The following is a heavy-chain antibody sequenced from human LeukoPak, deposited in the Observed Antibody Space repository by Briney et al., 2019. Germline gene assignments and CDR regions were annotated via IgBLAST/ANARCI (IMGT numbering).Heavy chain of an antibody. D-gene: IGHD3-10*01. Sequence: GGSLRLSCAASEFSVGSNYMTWVRQAPGKGLEWVSLIYSGGSTYYADSVKGRFTISRDNSKNTLYLQMNSLRAEDTAVYYCAKDYTTYYYGSGRVGYWGQGTLVTVSS. CDR1: EFSVGSNY. CDR3: AKDYTTYYYGSGRVGY. V-gene: IGHV3-66*01. CDR2: IYSGGST. J-gene: IGHJ4*02.